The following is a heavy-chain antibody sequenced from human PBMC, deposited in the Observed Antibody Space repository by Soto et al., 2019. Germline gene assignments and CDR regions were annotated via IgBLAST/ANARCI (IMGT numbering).Heavy chain of an antibody. CDR1: GFTFSSYG. D-gene: IGHD2-21*02. J-gene: IGHJ4*02. CDR3: AKAYCGGDCYSHFDY. V-gene: IGHV3-30*18. Sequence: QVQLVESGGGVVQPGRSLRLSCAASGFTFSSYGMHWVRQAPGKGLEWVAVISYDGSNKYYADSVKGRFTISRDNSNNALYLQMNSLRADDTAVYYGAKAYCGGDCYSHFDYWGQGTLVTV. CDR2: ISYDGSNK.